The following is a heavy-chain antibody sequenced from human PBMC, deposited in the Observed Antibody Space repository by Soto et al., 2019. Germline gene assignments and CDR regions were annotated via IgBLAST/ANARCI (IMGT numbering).Heavy chain of an antibody. V-gene: IGHV4-34*01. CDR3: ARGLWFGELSNWFDP. CDR2: INHSGRT. CDR1: GGSFSGYS. J-gene: IGHJ5*02. D-gene: IGHD3-10*01. Sequence: MTSETLSLTCAVYGGSFSGYSWSWIRQPPGKGLEWIGEINHSGRTNYNPSIKSRVTISVDTSKNQFSLKLTSVTAADTAVYYCARGLWFGELSNWFDPWGQGSLVTVSS.